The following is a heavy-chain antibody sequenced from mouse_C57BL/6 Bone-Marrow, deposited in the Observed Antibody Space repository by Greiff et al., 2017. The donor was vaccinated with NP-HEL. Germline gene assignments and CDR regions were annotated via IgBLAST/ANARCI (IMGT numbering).Heavy chain of an antibody. J-gene: IGHJ2*01. V-gene: IGHV14-4*01. D-gene: IGHD1-1*01. Sequence: EVQLQQSGAELVRPGASVKLSCTASGFNIKDDYMHWVKQRPEQGLEWIGWIDPENGDTEYASKFQGKATITADTSSNTAYLQLSSLTSEDTAVYYCTTFITPKNFFDYWGQGTTLTVSS. CDR2: IDPENGDT. CDR1: GFNIKDDY. CDR3: TTFITPKNFFDY.